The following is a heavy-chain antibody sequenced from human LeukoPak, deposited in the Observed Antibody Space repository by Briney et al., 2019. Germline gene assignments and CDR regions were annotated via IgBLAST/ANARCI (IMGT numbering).Heavy chain of an antibody. Sequence: SQTLSLTCTVSGGSISSGGYYWSWIRQHPGKGLVWIGYIYYSGTTYYTPSLKSRITISVDTSKNQFSLKLSSVTAADTAVYYCARSDSFYYYSGNYPPPFDHWGQGTLVTVSS. J-gene: IGHJ4*02. V-gene: IGHV4-31*03. CDR3: ARSDSFYYYSGNYPPPFDH. CDR1: GGSISSGGYY. D-gene: IGHD3-10*01. CDR2: IYYSGTT.